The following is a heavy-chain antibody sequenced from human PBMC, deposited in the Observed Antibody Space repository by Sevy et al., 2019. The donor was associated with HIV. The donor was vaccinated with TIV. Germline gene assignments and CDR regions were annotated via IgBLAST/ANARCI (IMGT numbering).Heavy chain of an antibody. Sequence: GGSLRLSCAASGFTFSNYAINWVRQAPGKGLEWVSRISGSGERTVYADSMTGRFTVTRDNSKNTVNLQMNSLRVEDTAVYYCAKVVVPADIGPFYYDAYGMDVWGQGTTVTVSS. CDR1: GFTFSNYA. D-gene: IGHD2-2*01. J-gene: IGHJ6*02. CDR3: AKVVVPADIGPFYYDAYGMDV. CDR2: ISGSGERT. V-gene: IGHV3-23*01.